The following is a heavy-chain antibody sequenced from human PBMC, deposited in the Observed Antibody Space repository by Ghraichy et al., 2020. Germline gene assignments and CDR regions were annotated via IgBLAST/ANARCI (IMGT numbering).Heavy chain of an antibody. CDR2: IVVGSGNR. CDR3: VADPIMGVDYSNYYYYGMDV. Sequence: SVKVSCKTSGFTFSSSTIQWVRQARGQHLEWMGRIVVGSGNRNCAQKFQERVTISRDLSTSTVYMELNSLRSEDTAVYYCVADPIMGVDYSNYYYYGMDVWGQGTTVTVSS. D-gene: IGHD4-11*01. V-gene: IGHV1-58*02. J-gene: IGHJ6*02. CDR1: GFTFSSST.